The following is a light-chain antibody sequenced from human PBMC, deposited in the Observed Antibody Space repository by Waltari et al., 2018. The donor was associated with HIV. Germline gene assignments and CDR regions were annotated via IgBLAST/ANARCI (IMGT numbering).Light chain of an antibody. Sequence: NFMLTQPHSVSESPGKTVTISCPGSSGTIASHYVQWYQQRPGSAPTTVIYEDNRRPSGVPDRFSGSIDSSSNSASLTISGLKTEDEADYYCQSYDSSKWVFGGGTKLTVL. CDR1: SGTIASHY. J-gene: IGLJ3*02. CDR3: QSYDSSKWV. CDR2: EDN. V-gene: IGLV6-57*02.